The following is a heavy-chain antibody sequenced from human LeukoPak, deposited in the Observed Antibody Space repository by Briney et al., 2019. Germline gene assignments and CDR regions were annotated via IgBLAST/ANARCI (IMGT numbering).Heavy chain of an antibody. Sequence: SETLSLTCTVSGGCIRSYYWSWIRPPPGKGLEWIGYIYYRGSTNYNPSLKRRVTISVYTSKNQFSLKLSSVTAADTAVYYCARLKYYYDSSGYRAEYFQHWGQGTLVTVSS. CDR2: IYYRGST. J-gene: IGHJ1*01. CDR1: GGCIRSYY. CDR3: ARLKYYYDSSGYRAEYFQH. D-gene: IGHD3-22*01. V-gene: IGHV4-59*01.